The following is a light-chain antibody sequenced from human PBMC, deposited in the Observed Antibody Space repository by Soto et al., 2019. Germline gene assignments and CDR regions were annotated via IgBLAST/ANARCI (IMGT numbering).Light chain of an antibody. CDR2: DAS. V-gene: IGKV1-33*01. Sequence: DVQMTQSPSSLSAAVGDRVTITCQARHDISDYLNWYQHKPGEAPKLLIYDASKLEAGVPSRFSRQGSGTDFTYSISSLQPEDIDTYYCPPYDNVHLTFGGGTKVEIK. J-gene: IGKJ4*01. CDR1: HDISDY. CDR3: PPYDNVHLT.